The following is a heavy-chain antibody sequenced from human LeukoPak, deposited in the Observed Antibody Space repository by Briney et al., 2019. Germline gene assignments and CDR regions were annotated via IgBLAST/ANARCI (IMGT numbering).Heavy chain of an antibody. V-gene: IGHV3-21*01. J-gene: IGHJ4*02. D-gene: IGHD6-19*01. CDR1: GFTFSSYS. Sequence: GGSLRLSCAASGFTFSSYSMNWVRQAPGKGLEWVSSISSSSYIYYADSVKGRFTISRDNAKNSLYLQMNSLRAEDTAVYYCARGQYSSGWSFDYWGQGTLVTVSS. CDR3: ARGQYSSGWSFDY. CDR2: ISSSSYI.